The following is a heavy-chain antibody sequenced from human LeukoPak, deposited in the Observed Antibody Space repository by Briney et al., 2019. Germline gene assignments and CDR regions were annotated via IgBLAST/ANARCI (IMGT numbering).Heavy chain of an antibody. V-gene: IGHV3-9*03. CDR3: AKDRGAVAGSDYFDY. CDR1: GFTFDDYA. D-gene: IGHD6-19*01. J-gene: IGHJ4*02. Sequence: PGGSLRLSCAASGFTFDDYAMHWVRQAPGKGLEWVSGISWNSGSIGYADSVKGRFTISRDNAKNSLYLQMNSLRAEDMALYYCAKDRGAVAGSDYFDYWGQGTLVTVSS. CDR2: ISWNSGSI.